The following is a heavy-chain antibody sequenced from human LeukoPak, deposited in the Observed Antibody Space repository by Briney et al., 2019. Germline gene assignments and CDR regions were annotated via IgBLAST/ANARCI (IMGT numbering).Heavy chain of an antibody. CDR1: GFTFSRYW. CDR3: ARDLINYEFWSGLFDY. V-gene: IGHV3-74*01. Sequence: PGVSLRLSCAASGFTFSRYWMHWVRQAPGKGLVWVSRINSDGYSTTYADSVKGRFTISRDNAKNTLYLQMNSLRAGDTAVYYCARDLINYEFWSGLFDYWGQGTLVTVSS. CDR2: INSDGYST. D-gene: IGHD3-3*01. J-gene: IGHJ4*02.